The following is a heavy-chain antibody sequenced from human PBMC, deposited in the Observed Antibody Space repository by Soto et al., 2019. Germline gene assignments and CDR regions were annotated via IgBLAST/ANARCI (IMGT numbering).Heavy chain of an antibody. J-gene: IGHJ4*02. Sequence: SETLSLTCAVYGGSFSGYYWSWIRQPPGKGLEWIGEINHSGSTNYNPSLKSRVTISVDTSKNQFSLKLSSVTAADTAVYYCARGVTAGYWGQGTLVTVSS. CDR1: GGSFSGYY. V-gene: IGHV4-34*01. D-gene: IGHD5-18*01. CDR3: ARGVTAGY. CDR2: INHSGST.